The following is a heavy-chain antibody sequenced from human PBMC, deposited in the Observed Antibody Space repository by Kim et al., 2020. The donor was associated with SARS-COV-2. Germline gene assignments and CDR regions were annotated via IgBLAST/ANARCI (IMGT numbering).Heavy chain of an antibody. CDR2: INSDGSST. CDR1: GFTFSSYW. Sequence: GGSLRLSCAASGFTFSSYWMHWVRQAPGKGLVWVSRINSDGSSTSYADSVKGRFTISRDNAKNTLYLQMNSLRAEDTAVYYCARDRVTNYEIPIYYYYGMDVWGQGTTVTVSS. CDR3: ARDRVTNYEIPIYYYYGMDV. V-gene: IGHV3-74*01. D-gene: IGHD1-7*01. J-gene: IGHJ6*02.